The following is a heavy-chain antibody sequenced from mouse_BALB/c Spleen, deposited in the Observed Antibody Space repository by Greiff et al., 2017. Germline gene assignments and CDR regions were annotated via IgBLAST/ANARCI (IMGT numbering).Heavy chain of an antibody. V-gene: IGHV1-14*01. CDR2: INPYNDGT. CDR1: GYTFTSYV. D-gene: IGHD1-1*01. J-gene: IGHJ4*01. Sequence: EVQLQQSGPELVKPGASVKMSCKASGYTFTSYVMHWVKQKPGQGLEWIGNINPYNDGTKYNEKFKGKATLTSDKSSSTAYMELSSLTSEDSAVYYCAFYGSSHYYAMDYWGQGTSVTVSS. CDR3: AFYGSSHYYAMDY.